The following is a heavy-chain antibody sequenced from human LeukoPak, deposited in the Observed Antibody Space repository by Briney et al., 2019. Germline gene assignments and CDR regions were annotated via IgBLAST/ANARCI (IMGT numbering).Heavy chain of an antibody. D-gene: IGHD3-16*02. J-gene: IGHJ4*02. V-gene: IGHV4-38-2*02. CDR3: ARVYHLGELSSPYFDY. CDR1: GYSISSGYY. CDR2: IYHSGST. Sequence: SETLSLTCTVSGYSISSGYYWGWIRQPPGKGLEWIGSIYHSGSTYYNPSLKSRVTISVDTSKNQFSLKLSSVTAADTAVYYCARVYHLGELSSPYFDYWGQGTLVTVSS.